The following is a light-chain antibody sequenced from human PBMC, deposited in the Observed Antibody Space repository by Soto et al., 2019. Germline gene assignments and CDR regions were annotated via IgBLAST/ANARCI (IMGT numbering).Light chain of an antibody. V-gene: IGKV3-20*01. CDR2: GAS. J-gene: IGKJ1*01. Sequence: EIVLTQSPGTLSLSPGERATLSCRASQSVSSSYLAWYQQKPGQAPRLLIYGASSRATGIPDRFSGSGAGKDFTLTISRPEPEEFAVYYCQQYGSSPTFGQGTKVEIK. CDR3: QQYGSSPT. CDR1: QSVSSSY.